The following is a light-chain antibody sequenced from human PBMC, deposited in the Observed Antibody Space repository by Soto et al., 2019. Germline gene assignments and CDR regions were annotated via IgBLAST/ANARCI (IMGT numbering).Light chain of an antibody. CDR1: SSKNGSNT. J-gene: IGLJ2*01. CDR2: SNN. V-gene: IGLV1-44*01. Sequence: QSALTQPPSASGTPGQRVTISCSGSSSKNGSNTVNWYQQLPGTAPKLLIYSNNQRPSGVPDRFSGSKSGTSASLAISVLLSDDEADYYCAAWYDSLSGVVFGGGTKVTVL. CDR3: AAWYDSLSGVV.